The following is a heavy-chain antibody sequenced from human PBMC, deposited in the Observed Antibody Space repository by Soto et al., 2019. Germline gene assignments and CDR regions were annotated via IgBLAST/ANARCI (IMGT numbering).Heavy chain of an antibody. D-gene: IGHD6-13*01. CDR1: GFTFSSYW. Sequence: PGGSLILSCAASGFTFSSYWMSWVRQAPGKGLEWVANIKQDGSEKYYVDSVKGRFTISRDNAKNSLYLQMNSLRAEDTAVYYCAREYIAAAGTHNYYYGMDVWGQGTTVTVSS. V-gene: IGHV3-7*05. CDR3: AREYIAAAGTHNYYYGMDV. CDR2: IKQDGSEK. J-gene: IGHJ6*02.